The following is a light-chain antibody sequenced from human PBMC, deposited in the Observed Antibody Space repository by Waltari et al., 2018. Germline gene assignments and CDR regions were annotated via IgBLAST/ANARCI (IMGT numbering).Light chain of an antibody. CDR2: DAS. CDR1: QNVNNN. CDR3: QQYDNWPLT. V-gene: IGKV3-15*01. Sequence: EKVMTQSPATLSVSPGERATLSCRASQNVNNNLAWYQRKPGQAPRLLIYDASTRATGIPARFSGGGSGTEFTLSISNLQSEDFAVYYCQQYDNWPLTFGLGTKLEIK. J-gene: IGKJ2*01.